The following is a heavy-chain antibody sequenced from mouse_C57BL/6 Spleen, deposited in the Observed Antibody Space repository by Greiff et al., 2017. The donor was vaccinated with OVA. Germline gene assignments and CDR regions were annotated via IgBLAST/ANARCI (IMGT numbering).Heavy chain of an antibody. CDR2: INPNNGGT. J-gene: IGHJ3*01. CDR1: GYTFTDYN. D-gene: IGHD4-1*01. V-gene: IGHV1-18*01. CDR3: ARAGMAWFAY. Sequence: VQLKESGPELVKPGASVKIPCKASGYTFTDYNMDWVKQSHGKSLEWIGDINPNNGGTIYNQKFKGKATLTVDKSSSTAYMELRSLKSEDTAVYYCARAGMAWFAYWGQGTLVTVSA.